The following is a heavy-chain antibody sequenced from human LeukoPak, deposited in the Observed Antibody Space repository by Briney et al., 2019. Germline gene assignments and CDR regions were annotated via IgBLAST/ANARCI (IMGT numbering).Heavy chain of an antibody. CDR1: GGSISSSNW. CDR2: IYHSGST. J-gene: IGHJ4*02. D-gene: IGHD6-19*01. CDR3: ARAYSSGWYSGKYYFDY. V-gene: IGHV4-4*02. Sequence: PSETLSLTRAVSGGSISSSNWWSWVRQPPGKGLEWIGEIYHSGSTNYNPSLKSRVTISVDKSKNQFSLKLSSVTAADTAVYYCARAYSSGWYSGKYYFDYWGQGTLVTVSS.